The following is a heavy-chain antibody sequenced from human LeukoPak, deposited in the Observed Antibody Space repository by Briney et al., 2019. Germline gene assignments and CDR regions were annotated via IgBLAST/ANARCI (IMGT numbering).Heavy chain of an antibody. CDR3: ARERYCSGGSCRKRDY. J-gene: IGHJ4*02. D-gene: IGHD2-15*01. CDR1: GGSISSCY. Sequence: SETLSLTCTVSGGSISSCYWSWIRQPPGKGLEWIGYIYYSGSTNYNPSLKSRVTISVDTSKNQFSLKLSSVTAADTAVYYCARERYCSGGSCRKRDYWGQGTLVTVSS. CDR2: IYYSGST. V-gene: IGHV4-59*01.